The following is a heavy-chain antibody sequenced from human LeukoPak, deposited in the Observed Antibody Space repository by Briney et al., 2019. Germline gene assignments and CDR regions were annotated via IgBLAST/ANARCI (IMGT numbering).Heavy chain of an antibody. Sequence: GGSLRLSCAASGCTFSSYAVHWVSQAPGKGLEWVAVISYDGSNKYYADSVKGRFTISRDNSKNTLYLQMNSLRAEDTAVYYCARGGLRYFDWLPRGIFDYWGQGALVTVSS. CDR2: ISYDGSNK. J-gene: IGHJ4*02. CDR1: GCTFSSYA. D-gene: IGHD3-9*01. V-gene: IGHV3-30*04. CDR3: ARGGLRYFDWLPRGIFDY.